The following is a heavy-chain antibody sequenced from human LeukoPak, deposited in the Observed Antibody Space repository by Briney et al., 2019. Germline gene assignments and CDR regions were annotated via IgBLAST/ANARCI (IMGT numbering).Heavy chain of an antibody. D-gene: IGHD5-12*01. CDR2: IYYSGNT. V-gene: IGHV4-59*08. Sequence: SETLSLTCTISNGSISDDYWSWIRQPPGKGLEWIGYIYYSGNTYYNPSLKSRVTISVDTSKNQFSLKLNSVTAADTAVYYCARPHVGGSDGADYWGQGTLVTVSS. J-gene: IGHJ4*02. CDR1: NGSISDDY. CDR3: ARPHVGGSDGADY.